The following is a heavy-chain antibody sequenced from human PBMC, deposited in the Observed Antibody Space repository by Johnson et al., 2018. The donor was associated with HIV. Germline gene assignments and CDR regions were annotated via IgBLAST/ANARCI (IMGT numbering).Heavy chain of an antibody. J-gene: IGHJ3*02. CDR2: ISWDGGST. Sequence: VQLVESGGVVVQPGGSLRLSCAASGFTFDDYTMHWVRQAPGKGLEWVSLISWDGGSTYYADSVKGRFPISRDNSKNSLYLQMTSLRTEDTALYYCAKERRTGAFDIWGQGTMVTVSS. V-gene: IGHV3-43*01. CDR3: AKERRTGAFDI. CDR1: GFTFDDYT.